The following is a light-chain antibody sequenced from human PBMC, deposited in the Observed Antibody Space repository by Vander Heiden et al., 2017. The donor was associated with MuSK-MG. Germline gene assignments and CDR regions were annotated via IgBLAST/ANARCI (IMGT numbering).Light chain of an antibody. CDR1: QSVTSN. CDR2: GAS. V-gene: IGKV3-15*01. J-gene: IGKJ1*01. CDR3: QQFNKWPAT. Sequence: EIVMTQSPATLSVSAGERATLSCRASQSVTSNLAWYQQKPGQALRLLIYGASTRATGIPARFSGSGSGTEFTLTISSLQSEDFAVYFCQQFNKWPATFGQGTKVEFK.